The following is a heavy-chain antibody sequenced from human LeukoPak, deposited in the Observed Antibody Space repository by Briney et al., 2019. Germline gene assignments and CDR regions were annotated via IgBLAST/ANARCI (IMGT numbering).Heavy chain of an antibody. CDR1: GFTFSTSW. D-gene: IGHD3-3*01. Sequence: GGSLRLSCAASGFTFSTSWMHWVRQAPGKGLVWVSRINTDGSSTSHADSVKGRCTISRDNAKNTLYLQMNSLRAEDTAVYYCARRGGIHLEYFDYWGQGTLVTVSS. CDR2: INTDGSST. J-gene: IGHJ4*02. V-gene: IGHV3-74*01. CDR3: ARRGGIHLEYFDY.